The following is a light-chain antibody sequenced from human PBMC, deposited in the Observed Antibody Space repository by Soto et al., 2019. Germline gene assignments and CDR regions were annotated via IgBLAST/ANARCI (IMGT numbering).Light chain of an antibody. CDR3: KEYGSSGA. CDR1: QSVRSRY. J-gene: IGKJ1*01. Sequence: CPATLSGAPGGGATLSSVASQSVRSRYLAWYQQKLGQAPRVLIYGASNRATGIPDRFCGCGSGRDFALIIRRLDPEDSAVYFCKEYGSSGAVGSGTKVDIK. CDR2: GAS. V-gene: IGKV3-20*01.